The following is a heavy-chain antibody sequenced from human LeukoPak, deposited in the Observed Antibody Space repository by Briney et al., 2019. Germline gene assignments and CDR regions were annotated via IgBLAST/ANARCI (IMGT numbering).Heavy chain of an antibody. Sequence: PSETLSLTCTLSSGSLSSSYWSWIRQPAGKGLEWIGRVYTSGSTSYNPSLKSRVTISVDTSKNQFSLKLSSVTAADTAVYYCAREEALGSGSFDYWGQGTLVTVSS. CDR2: VYTSGST. D-gene: IGHD1-26*01. J-gene: IGHJ4*02. CDR1: SGSLSSSY. CDR3: AREEALGSGSFDY. V-gene: IGHV4-4*07.